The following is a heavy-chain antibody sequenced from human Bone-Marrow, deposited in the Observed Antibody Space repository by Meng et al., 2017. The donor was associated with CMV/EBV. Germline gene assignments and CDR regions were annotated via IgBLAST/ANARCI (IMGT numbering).Heavy chain of an antibody. Sequence: KAPTKGLEWVANINQDGSEKYYMDSVKGRFTISRDNAQNSLYLQMNSLRAEDTAVYYCAREGCSSTSCYWAYYYYGMDVWGQGTTVTVSS. V-gene: IGHV3-7*01. CDR3: AREGCSSTSCYWAYYYYGMDV. D-gene: IGHD2-2*01. J-gene: IGHJ6*02. CDR2: INQDGSEK.